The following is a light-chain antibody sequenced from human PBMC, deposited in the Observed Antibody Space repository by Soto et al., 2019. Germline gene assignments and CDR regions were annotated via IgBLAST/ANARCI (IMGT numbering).Light chain of an antibody. V-gene: IGKV1-5*03. CDR3: HRYNRYWM. CDR2: KAS. J-gene: IGKJ1*01. CDR1: QTLYSW. Sequence: DIQMTQSPSTLSASVGDRVTITCRASQTLYSWLAWYQQKPGKAPKLLIYKASSVESRVPSRFSGSGSGTECTLIISIRQTDDFATYYRHRYNRYWMFGQGTKVEIK.